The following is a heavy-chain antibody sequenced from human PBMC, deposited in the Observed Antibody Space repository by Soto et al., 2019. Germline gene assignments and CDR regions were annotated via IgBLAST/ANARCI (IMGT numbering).Heavy chain of an antibody. D-gene: IGHD3-22*01. CDR3: ARDRYFYGSRGYYRTLAS. J-gene: IGHJ5*01. CDR1: GGSFSNDY. Sequence: SETLSLTCFISGGSFSNDYWTWIRQSPGKGLEWIGYIFHSGITDYNPSVKSRVTISIDKSRNLFSLNLTSVTASDTAVYYCARDRYFYGSRGYYRTLASWGQGTLVTVSS. CDR2: IFHSGIT. V-gene: IGHV4-59*01.